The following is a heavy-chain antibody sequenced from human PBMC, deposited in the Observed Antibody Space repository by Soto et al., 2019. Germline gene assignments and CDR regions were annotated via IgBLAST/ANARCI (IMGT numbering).Heavy chain of an antibody. CDR2: INHSGST. V-gene: IGHV4-34*01. CDR1: GGSFSGYY. D-gene: IGHD5-12*01. Sequence: SETLSLTCAVYGGSFSGYYWSWIRQPPGKGLEWIGEINHSGSTNYNPSLKSRVTISRDRSKNTIYLHMNNLRGDDTAVYYCARAPPDRAGYFLDKWGQGSLVTVSS. CDR3: ARAPPDRAGYFLDK. J-gene: IGHJ4*02.